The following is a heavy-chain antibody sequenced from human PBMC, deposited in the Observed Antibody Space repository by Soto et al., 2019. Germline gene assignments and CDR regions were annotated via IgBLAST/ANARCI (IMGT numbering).Heavy chain of an antibody. V-gene: IGHV3-30-3*01. CDR1: GFSFSSYS. CDR3: FCDGPSRNGIYLLFLH. Sequence: QPGGSLRLCCAASGFSFSSYSMHWVRQAPGKGLEWVAVVSFDGSNKYYANSVKDRFTVSRDNSKNTMYVQMNSLNPDDTAVYFFFCDGPSRNGIYLLFLHWG. CDR2: VSFDGSNK. J-gene: IGHJ1*01. D-gene: IGHD2-21*01.